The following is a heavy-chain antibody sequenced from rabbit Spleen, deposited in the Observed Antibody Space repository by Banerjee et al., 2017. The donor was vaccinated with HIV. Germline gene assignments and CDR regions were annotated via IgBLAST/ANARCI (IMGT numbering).Heavy chain of an antibody. CDR1: GFSFSNNYV. D-gene: IGHD4-1*01. J-gene: IGHJ4*01. CDR3: ARDGYSRGWGIVLYYFNL. V-gene: IGHV1S45*01. CDR2: ISAGSSDNT. Sequence: QEQLEESGGDLVKPGASLTLTCTASGFSFSNNYVMCWVRQAPGKGLEWIACISAGSSDNTYYANWAKGRFTISRTSSTTVTLQMTSLTAADTATYFCARDGYSRGWGIVLYYFNLWGPGTLVTV.